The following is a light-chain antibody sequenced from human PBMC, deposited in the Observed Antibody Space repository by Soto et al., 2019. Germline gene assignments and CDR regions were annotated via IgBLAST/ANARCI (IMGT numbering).Light chain of an antibody. Sequence: DIAMTQSPDSLAVSLGERATISCKSSQSLISNNQDYLAWFQQKPGQPPKLLIYWASARESGVPDRFSGSGSGTDFTLTISSLQAEDVAVYYCQQYYSDPLTFGGGTRVEIK. V-gene: IGKV4-1*01. CDR2: WAS. J-gene: IGKJ4*01. CDR1: QSLISNNQDY. CDR3: QQYYSDPLT.